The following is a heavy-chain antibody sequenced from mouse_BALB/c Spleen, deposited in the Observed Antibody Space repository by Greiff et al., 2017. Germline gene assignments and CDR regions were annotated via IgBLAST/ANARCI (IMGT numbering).Heavy chain of an antibody. V-gene: IGHV5-9-3*01. J-gene: IGHJ3*01. D-gene: IGHD2-4*01. Sequence: EVKLEESGGGLVKPGGSLKLSCAASGFTFSSYAMSWVRQTPEKRLEWVATISSGGSYTYYPDSVKGRFTISRDNAKNTLYLQMSSLRSEDTAMYYCASHDYDGKGFAYWGQGTLVTVSA. CDR3: ASHDYDGKGFAY. CDR2: ISSGGSYT. CDR1: GFTFSSYA.